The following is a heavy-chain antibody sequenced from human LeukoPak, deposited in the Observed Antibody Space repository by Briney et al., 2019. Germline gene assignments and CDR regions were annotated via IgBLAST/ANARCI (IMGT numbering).Heavy chain of an antibody. CDR2: ISYDGSNK. J-gene: IGHJ4*02. CDR3: AKDRGSMRQWELVFDY. Sequence: GGSLRLSCAASGFTFSSYGMHRVRQAPGKGLEWVAVISYDGSNKYYADSVKGRFTISRDNSKNTLYLQMNSLRAEDTAVYYCAKDRGSMRQWELVFDYWGQGTLVTVSS. D-gene: IGHD1-26*01. V-gene: IGHV3-30*18. CDR1: GFTFSSYG.